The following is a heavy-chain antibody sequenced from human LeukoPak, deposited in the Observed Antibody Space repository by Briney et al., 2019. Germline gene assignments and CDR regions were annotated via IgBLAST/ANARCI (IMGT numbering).Heavy chain of an antibody. D-gene: IGHD4-17*01. CDR2: ISPTGGTK. J-gene: IGHJ4*02. Sequence: GGSLRLSCAASGFTSSDYYMSWIRQAPGKGLEWVSYISPTGGTKYYADSVKGRFTISRDNAKNSLFLQTNSLRVEDTAVYYCARVPTTVTYTDYWGQGTLVTVSS. CDR1: GFTSSDYY. CDR3: ARVPTTVTYTDY. V-gene: IGHV3-11*01.